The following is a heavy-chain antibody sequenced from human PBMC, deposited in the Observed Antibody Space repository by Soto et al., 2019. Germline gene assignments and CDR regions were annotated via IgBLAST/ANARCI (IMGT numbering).Heavy chain of an antibody. D-gene: IGHD2-21*01. Sequence: PGGSLRLSCAASGFTFSSYAMHWVRQAPGKGLEYVSAISSNGGSTYYANSVKGRFTISRDNSKNTLYLQMGSLRAEDMAVYYCARYSPVPRDAFDIWGQGTMVTVSS. CDR1: GFTFSSYA. J-gene: IGHJ3*02. V-gene: IGHV3-64*01. CDR2: ISSNGGST. CDR3: ARYSPVPRDAFDI.